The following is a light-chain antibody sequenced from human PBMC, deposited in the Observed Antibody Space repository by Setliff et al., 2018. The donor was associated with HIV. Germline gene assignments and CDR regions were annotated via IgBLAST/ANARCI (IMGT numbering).Light chain of an antibody. V-gene: IGLV2-23*02. CDR2: NVY. J-gene: IGLJ1*01. Sequence: QSALTQVASVSGSLGQLITISCTGSSSDIGGHNLVSWFRVDPGKAPKLIIYNVYLLASGVSPRFSASKSGNTASLTIFGLQSEDEGDYYCSSYSRSTVPYVFGSGTKVTVL. CDR3: SSYSRSTVPYV. CDR1: SSDIGGHNL.